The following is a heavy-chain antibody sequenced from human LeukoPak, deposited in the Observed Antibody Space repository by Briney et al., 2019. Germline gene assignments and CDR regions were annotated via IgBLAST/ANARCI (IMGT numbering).Heavy chain of an antibody. D-gene: IGHD3-10*01. V-gene: IGHV4-59*01. CDR2: IYYSGST. CDR3: ARLTTRPGGIRPLIMDF. CDR1: NGSISSDY. Sequence: VKPSETLSLTCTVSNGSISSDYWTWIRQPPGKGLEWIGYIYYSGSTKYNPSLESRATISLDTSRNQFSLKLTSMTAADTAVYYCARLTTRPGGIRPLIMDFWGQGTLVTASS. J-gene: IGHJ4*02.